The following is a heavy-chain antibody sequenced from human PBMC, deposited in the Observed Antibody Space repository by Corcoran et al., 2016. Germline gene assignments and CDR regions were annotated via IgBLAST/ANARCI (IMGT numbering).Heavy chain of an antibody. CDR2: IKSKTDGGTT. D-gene: IGHD5-18*01. J-gene: IGHJ3*02. CDR1: GFTFSNAW. CDR3: TTRAMVKLIPIDAFDI. Sequence: EVQLVESGGGLVKPGGSLRLSCAASGFTFSNAWMSWVRQAPGKGLEWVGRIKSKTDGGTTDYAAPVKGRFTISRDESKNTLYLQMNSLKTEDTAVYYCTTRAMVKLIPIDAFDIWGQGTMVTVSS. V-gene: IGHV3-15*01.